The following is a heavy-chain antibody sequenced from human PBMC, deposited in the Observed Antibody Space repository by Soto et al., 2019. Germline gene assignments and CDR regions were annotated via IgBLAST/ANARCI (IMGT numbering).Heavy chain of an antibody. Sequence: PGGSLRLSCAASGFTFSNAWMSWVRQAPGKGLEWVGRIKSKTGGGTTDYAAPVKGRFTISRDDSKNTLYLQMNSLKTEDTAVYYCTTDKPSYCSSTSCPAPFDYWGQGTLVTVSS. CDR3: TTDKPSYCSSTSCPAPFDY. D-gene: IGHD2-2*01. CDR2: IKSKTGGGTT. V-gene: IGHV3-15*01. CDR1: GFTFSNAW. J-gene: IGHJ4*02.